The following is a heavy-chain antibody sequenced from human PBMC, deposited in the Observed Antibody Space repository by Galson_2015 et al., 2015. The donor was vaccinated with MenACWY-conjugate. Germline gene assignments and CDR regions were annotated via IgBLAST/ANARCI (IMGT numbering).Heavy chain of an antibody. CDR3: ARDPVRGGYSNWFDP. CDR1: GYTFTSYY. CDR2: INPSGGST. V-gene: IGHV1-46*03. J-gene: IGHJ5*02. D-gene: IGHD3-22*01. Sequence: SVKVSCKASGYTFTSYYMHWVRQAPGQGLEWMGIINPSGGSTSYAQKFQGRVTMTRDTSTSTVYMEPSSLRSEDTAVYYCARDPVRGGYSNWFDPWGQGTLVTVSS.